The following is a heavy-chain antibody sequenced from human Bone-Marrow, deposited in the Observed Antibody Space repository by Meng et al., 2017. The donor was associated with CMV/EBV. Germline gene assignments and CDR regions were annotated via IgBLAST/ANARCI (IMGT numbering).Heavy chain of an antibody. J-gene: IGHJ6*02. Sequence: GGSLRLSCAASGFTFSSYAMSWVRQAPGKGLEWVSVIYSGGSTYYADSVKGRFTISRDNSKNTLYLQMNSLRAEDTAVYYCASPRASYGPGTEYYYYGMDVWGQGTTVTVSS. CDR1: GFTFSSYA. CDR3: ASPRASYGPGTEYYYYGMDV. V-gene: IGHV3-53*01. CDR2: IYSGGST. D-gene: IGHD5-18*01.